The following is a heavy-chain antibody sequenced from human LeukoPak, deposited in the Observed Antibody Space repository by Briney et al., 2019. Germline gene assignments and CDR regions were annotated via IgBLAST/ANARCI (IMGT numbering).Heavy chain of an antibody. D-gene: IGHD3-9*01. CDR3: ARWYYDILTGYYNLDY. V-gene: IGHV1-2*02. Sequence: ASVTVSFKASGYTFTVYYMHWVRQTPGQGLEWMGWINPNSGGTNYAQKFQGRVTMTRDTSISTAYMELSRLRSDDTAVYYCARWYYDILTGYYNLDYWGQGTLVTVSS. CDR2: INPNSGGT. CDR1: GYTFTVYY. J-gene: IGHJ4*02.